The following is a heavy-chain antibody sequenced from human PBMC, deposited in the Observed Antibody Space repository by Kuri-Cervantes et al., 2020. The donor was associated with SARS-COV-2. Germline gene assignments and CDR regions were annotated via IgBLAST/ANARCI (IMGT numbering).Heavy chain of an antibody. D-gene: IGHD3-22*01. V-gene: IGHV3-7*03. CDR3: ARSRGYYDSSGQARHLIYF. Sequence: GGSLRLSCAASRFTFSSSWMTWVRQAPGKGLEWVANIKQDGSEKYYLDSVKGRLTISRDNAKNSLFLQMNSLRAEDTAVYYCARSRGYYDSSGQARHLIYFWGQGTQVTVSS. CDR2: IKQDGSEK. CDR1: RFTFSSSW. J-gene: IGHJ4*02.